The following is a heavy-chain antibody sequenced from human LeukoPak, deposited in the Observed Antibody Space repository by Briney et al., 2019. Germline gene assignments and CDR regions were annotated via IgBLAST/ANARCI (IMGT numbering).Heavy chain of an antibody. CDR1: GGSISSGGYY. V-gene: IGHV4-31*03. CDR3: ARARGAVAEYYFDY. Sequence: PSETLSLTCTVSGGSISSGGYYWSWIRQHPGEGLEWIGYIYYSGSTYYNPSLKSRVTLSVDTSKNQFSLKLSSVTAADTAVYYCARARGAVAEYYFDYWGQGTLVTVSS. D-gene: IGHD6-19*01. J-gene: IGHJ4*02. CDR2: IYYSGST.